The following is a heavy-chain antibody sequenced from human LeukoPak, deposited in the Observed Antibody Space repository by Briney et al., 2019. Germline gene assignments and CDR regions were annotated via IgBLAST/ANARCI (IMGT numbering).Heavy chain of an antibody. CDR2: ISSSGSTI. Sequence: GGSLRLSCAASGFTFSSYELNWVRQAPGMGLEWVSYISSSGSTISYADSVKGRFTISRDNAKNSLYLQMNSLRAEDTAVYYCAREGALTVTKDAFDIWGQGTMVTVSS. CDR1: GFTFSSYE. V-gene: IGHV3-48*03. J-gene: IGHJ3*02. D-gene: IGHD4-17*01. CDR3: AREGALTVTKDAFDI.